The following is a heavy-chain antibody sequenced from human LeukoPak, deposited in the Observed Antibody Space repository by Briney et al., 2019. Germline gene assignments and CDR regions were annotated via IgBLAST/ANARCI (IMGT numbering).Heavy chain of an antibody. J-gene: IGHJ4*02. V-gene: IGHV3-11*01. CDR2: ISSSGSTI. D-gene: IGHD6-13*01. CDR3: ARDRLSSSLPDY. Sequence: GGSLRLSCAASGFTFSDYYMSWLRQAPGKGREWVSYISSSGSTIYYADSVKGRFTISRDNAKNSLYLQMNSLRAEDTAVYYCARDRLSSSLPDYWGQGTLVTVSS. CDR1: GFTFSDYY.